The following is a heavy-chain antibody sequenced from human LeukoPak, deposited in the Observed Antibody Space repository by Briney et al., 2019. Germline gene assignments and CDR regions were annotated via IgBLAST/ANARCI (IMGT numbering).Heavy chain of an antibody. CDR2: INHSGST. V-gene: IGHV4-34*01. CDR3: ARKTLRDFDY. Sequence: KPSETLSLTCAVYGGSFSGYYWSWIRQPPGKGLEWIGEINHSGSTNYNPSLKSRVTISVDTSKNQFSLKLSSVTAADTAVYYCARKTLRDFDYWGQGTLVTVSS. J-gene: IGHJ4*02. CDR1: GGSFSGYY.